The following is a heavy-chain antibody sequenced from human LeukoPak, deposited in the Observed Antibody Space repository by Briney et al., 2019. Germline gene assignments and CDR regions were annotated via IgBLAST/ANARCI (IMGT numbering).Heavy chain of an antibody. CDR2: IIPIIATT. Sequence: SVKVSCKASGGTVSAYAISWVRQAPGQGLEWMGRIIPIIATTNYAQKFQGRVTITTDESTSTAYMEVSSLRSDDTAVYYCATDHHPSYGGRDHYYYMDVWGKGTTVTVSS. D-gene: IGHD2-15*01. J-gene: IGHJ6*03. CDR1: GGTVSAYA. V-gene: IGHV1-69*05. CDR3: ATDHHPSYGGRDHYYYMDV.